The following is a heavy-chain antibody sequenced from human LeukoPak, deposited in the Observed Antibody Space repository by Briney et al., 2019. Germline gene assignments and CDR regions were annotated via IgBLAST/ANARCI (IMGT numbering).Heavy chain of an antibody. CDR3: ARGDSEEFGVVITSFDY. Sequence: ASVKVSCKASGYTFTSYGINWVRQAPGQGLEWMGWISAYNGNTNYAQKLQGRVTMTTDTSTSTAYMELRSLRSDDTAVYYCARGDSEEFGVVITSFDYWGQGTLVTVSS. D-gene: IGHD3-3*01. J-gene: IGHJ4*02. V-gene: IGHV1-18*01. CDR2: ISAYNGNT. CDR1: GYTFTSYG.